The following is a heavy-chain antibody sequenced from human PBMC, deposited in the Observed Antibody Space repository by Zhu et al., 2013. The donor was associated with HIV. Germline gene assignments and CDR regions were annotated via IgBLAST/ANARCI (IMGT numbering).Heavy chain of an antibody. J-gene: IGHJ2*01. V-gene: IGHV1-3*01. CDR3: ARDSLYDFWSGNRNWYFDL. Sequence: KFQGRVTITRDTSATTAYMELSSLRSEDTAVYYCARDSLYDFWSGNRNWYFDLWGRGTLVTVSS. D-gene: IGHD3-3*01.